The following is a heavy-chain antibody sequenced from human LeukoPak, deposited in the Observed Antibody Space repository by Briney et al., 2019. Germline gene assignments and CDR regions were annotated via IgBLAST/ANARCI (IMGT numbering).Heavy chain of an antibody. V-gene: IGHV3-23*01. D-gene: IGHD3-22*01. Sequence: PGESLTLSCTVSGSSLSNYGYYWVRQPPPQGKGLVGGMSDCGGRRNYANSVKGRFTISRDNPKNTLYLQMNSLRAEDTAVYFCAKRGVVIRVILVGFHKEAYYFDSWGQGALVTVSS. CDR3: AKRGVVIRVILVGFHKEAYYFDS. CDR1: GSSLSNYG. J-gene: IGHJ4*02. CDR2: MSDCGGRR.